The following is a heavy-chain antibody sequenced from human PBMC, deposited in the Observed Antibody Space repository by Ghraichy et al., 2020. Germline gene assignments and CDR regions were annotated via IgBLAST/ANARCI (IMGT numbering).Heavy chain of an antibody. J-gene: IGHJ4*02. CDR3: ARQGARFDY. CDR1: GFSFSDYS. CDR2: ITGSSITI. V-gene: IGHV3-48*01. Sequence: GGSLRLSCEGSGFSFSDYSMIWVRLTPRKALEWVSYITGSSITIYYTDSVKGRFTISRDNAKNSLYLQMNSLRAEDTAVYYCARQGARFDYWGQGTLVTVSS.